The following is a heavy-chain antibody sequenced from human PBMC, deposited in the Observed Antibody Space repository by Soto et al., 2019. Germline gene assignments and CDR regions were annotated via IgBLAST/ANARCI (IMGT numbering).Heavy chain of an antibody. CDR3: ARATYFYERHFDS. Sequence: SETLSLTCTVSGDSVSRDSYYWSWIRQPPGKGLQWIGYISNSGSTKYNPSLESRVVISIDASKNHLSLRMNPLTDADTAVYYCARATYFYERHFDSWGQGTLVTVSS. CDR2: ISNSGST. J-gene: IGHJ5*01. D-gene: IGHD3-22*01. CDR1: GDSVSRDSYY. V-gene: IGHV4-61*03.